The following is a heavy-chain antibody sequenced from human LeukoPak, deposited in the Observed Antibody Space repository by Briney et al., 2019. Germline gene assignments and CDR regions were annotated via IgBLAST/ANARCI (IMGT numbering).Heavy chain of an antibody. J-gene: IGHJ4*02. CDR1: GGSISSGSYY. CDR2: IYTSGST. Sequence: SETLSLTCTVSGGSISSGSYYWSRIRQPAGKGLEWIGRIYTSGSTNYNPSLKSRVTISVDTSKNQFSLKLSSVTAADTAVYYCARLSPSIAAGTTGLFDYWGQGTLVTVSS. CDR3: ARLSPSIAAGTTGLFDY. D-gene: IGHD1-1*01. V-gene: IGHV4-61*02.